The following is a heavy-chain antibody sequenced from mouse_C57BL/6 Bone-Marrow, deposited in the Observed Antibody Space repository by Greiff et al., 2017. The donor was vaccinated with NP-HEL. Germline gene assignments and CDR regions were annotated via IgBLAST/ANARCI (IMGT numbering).Heavy chain of an antibody. CDR1: GYTFTSYW. J-gene: IGHJ1*03. Sequence: VQLQQPGAELVKPGASVKLSCKASGYTFTSYWITWVKQRPGQGLEWIGDIYPGSGSTNYNEKFKSKATLTVDTSSSTAYMQLSSLTSEDSAVYYCARCGSSYVRYFDVWGTGTTVTVSS. CDR3: ARCGSSYVRYFDV. D-gene: IGHD1-1*01. CDR2: IYPGSGST. V-gene: IGHV1-55*01.